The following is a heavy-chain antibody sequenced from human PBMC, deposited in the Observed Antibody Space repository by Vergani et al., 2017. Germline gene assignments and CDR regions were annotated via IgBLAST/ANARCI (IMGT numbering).Heavy chain of an antibody. CDR2: ISSSGSTI. CDR3: ARGGEYCSGGSCYSYYYMDV. Sequence: QVQLVESGGGLVKPGGSLRLSCAASGFTFSDYYMSWIRQAPGKGLEWVSYISSSGSTIYYADSVKGRFTISRDNAKNSLYLQMNSLRAEDTAVYYFARGGEYCSGGSCYSYYYMDVWGKGTTVTVSS. D-gene: IGHD2-15*01. V-gene: IGHV3-11*01. CDR1: GFTFSDYY. J-gene: IGHJ6*03.